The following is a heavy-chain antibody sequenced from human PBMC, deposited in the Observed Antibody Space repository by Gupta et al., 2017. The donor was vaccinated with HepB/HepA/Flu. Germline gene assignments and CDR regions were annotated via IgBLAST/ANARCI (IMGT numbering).Heavy chain of an antibody. J-gene: IGHJ4*02. CDR3: AHRRAVPGAKYHYFDD. CDR1: GFSLSTSGVG. D-gene: IGHD6-19*01. Sequence: QITLKESGPTLVKPTQTLTLTCTFSGFSLSTSGVGVGWIRQPPGKALEWLALIYWDDDERYSSSLKSRLTITKYTSKNQVVLTMTNMDPVDTATYYCAHRRAVPGAKYHYFDDWGQGTLVTVSS. CDR2: IYWDDDE. V-gene: IGHV2-5*02.